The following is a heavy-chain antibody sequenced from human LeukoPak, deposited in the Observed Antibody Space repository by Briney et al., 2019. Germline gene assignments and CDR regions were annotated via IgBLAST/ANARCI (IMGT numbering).Heavy chain of an antibody. CDR1: GGSISSNSYY. D-gene: IGHD6-19*01. CDR3: ARIAVAEDYYFDY. V-gene: IGHV4-39*01. J-gene: IGHJ4*02. CDR2: IYDSGST. Sequence: PSETLSLTCTVSGGSISSNSYYWGWIRQPPGKGLEWIGSIYDSGSTYYNPSLKSRVTISVDTSKNQFSLKLRSVTAADTAVYYCARIAVAEDYYFDYWGQGTQVTVSS.